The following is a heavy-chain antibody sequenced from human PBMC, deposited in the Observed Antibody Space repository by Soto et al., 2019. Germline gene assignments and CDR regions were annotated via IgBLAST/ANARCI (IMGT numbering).Heavy chain of an antibody. CDR2: IYHSGST. CDR1: GGSISSSNW. V-gene: IGHV4-4*02. J-gene: IGHJ4*02. Sequence: PSETLSLTCAVSGGSISSSNWWSWVRQPPGKGLEWIGEIYHSGSTNYNPSLKSRVTISVDKSKNQFSLKLSSVTAADTAVYYCASGRAEQWLVWDYWGQGTLVTVSS. CDR3: ASGRAEQWLVWDY. D-gene: IGHD6-19*01.